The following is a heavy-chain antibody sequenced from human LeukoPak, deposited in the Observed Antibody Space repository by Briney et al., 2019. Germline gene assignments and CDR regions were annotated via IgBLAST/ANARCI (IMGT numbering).Heavy chain of an antibody. V-gene: IGHV3-23*01. J-gene: IGHJ4*02. CDR3: ASPNPIGDLSWLDY. CDR1: GFTFSSYA. CDR2: ISGRGGST. D-gene: IGHD3-10*01. Sequence: GGSLRLSCAASGFTFSSYAMTWVRQPPGKGLEWVSTISGRGGSTYYADSVKGRFTISRDNSKNTVYLQMNSLRVEDTAVYYCASPNPIGDLSWLDYWGQGALVTVSS.